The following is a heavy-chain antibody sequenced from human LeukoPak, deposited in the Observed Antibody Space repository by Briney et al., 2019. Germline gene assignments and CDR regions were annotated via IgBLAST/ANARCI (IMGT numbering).Heavy chain of an antibody. CDR3: ARRDISSGWSFDY. CDR1: GGSISNYH. D-gene: IGHD6-19*01. Sequence: SETLSLTCTVSGGSISNYHWSWIRQPAGKGLEWIGQIHTSGSTNYNPPLKSRVTMSIDTPENQLSLTIRSVTAADTAVYYCARRDISSGWSFDYWGQGTLVTVSS. V-gene: IGHV4-4*07. J-gene: IGHJ4*02. CDR2: IHTSGST.